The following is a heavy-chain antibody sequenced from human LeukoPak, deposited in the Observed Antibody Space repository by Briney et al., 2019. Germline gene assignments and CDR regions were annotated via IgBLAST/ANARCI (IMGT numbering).Heavy chain of an antibody. J-gene: IGHJ4*02. V-gene: IGHV4-4*02. CDR3: ARVALYDSSGHNYFDY. CDR1: GGSISSSYW. CDR2: IYHSGST. D-gene: IGHD3-22*01. Sequence: PSGTLSLTCAVSGGSISSSYWWNWVRQPPGKGLEWIGEIYHSGSTNYNPSLKSRVTISVDKSKKQFSLKLSSVIAADTAVYYCARVALYDSSGHNYFDYWGQGTLVTVSS.